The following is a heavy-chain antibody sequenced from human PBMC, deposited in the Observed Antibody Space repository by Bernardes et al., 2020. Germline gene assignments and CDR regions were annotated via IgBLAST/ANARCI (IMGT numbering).Heavy chain of an antibody. CDR1: GYTFPDYY. D-gene: IGHD2-2*02. V-gene: IGHV1-2*04. CDR3: ARAEEVPAPINYGMDV. CDR2: INPNSGGT. Sequence: ASVKVSCKASGYTFPDYYMHWVRQTPGHGLEWMGWINPNSGGTNYAQKFQGWVTMTRDTSISTAYMELSRLRSDDTAVYYWARAEEVPAPINYGMDVWGQGTTVTVSS. J-gene: IGHJ6*02.